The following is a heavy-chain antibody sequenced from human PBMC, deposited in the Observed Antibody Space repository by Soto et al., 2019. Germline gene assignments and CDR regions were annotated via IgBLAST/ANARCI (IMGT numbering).Heavy chain of an antibody. Sequence: GESLKISRKASGYIFSNYWIGWVRQMPGKGLEWMGMIFPGGSDTRYSPSFQGQVTMSAGKSINTAYLQWNDLKASDTAIYYCARVKTGNPGYYAMDVWGQGTTVTVSS. V-gene: IGHV5-51*01. J-gene: IGHJ6*02. CDR2: IFPGGSDT. CDR3: ARVKTGNPGYYAMDV. CDR1: GYIFSNYW. D-gene: IGHD6-13*01.